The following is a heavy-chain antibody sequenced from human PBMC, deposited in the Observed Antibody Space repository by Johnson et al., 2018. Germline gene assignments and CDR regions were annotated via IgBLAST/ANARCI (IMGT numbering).Heavy chain of an antibody. V-gene: IGHV3-74*01. CDR1: GFTFSSYW. Sequence: EVQLVESGGGVVQPGRSLRLSCAASGFTFSSYWMHWVRQAPGKGLVWVSRINSDGSSTSYADSVKGRFTISRDNAKNKLYLQMNSLRAEDTAVYYCARDGGYYYDSSGYYRAEYFQHWGQGTLVTVSS. CDR3: ARDGGYYYDSSGYYRAEYFQH. D-gene: IGHD3-22*01. J-gene: IGHJ1*01. CDR2: INSDGSST.